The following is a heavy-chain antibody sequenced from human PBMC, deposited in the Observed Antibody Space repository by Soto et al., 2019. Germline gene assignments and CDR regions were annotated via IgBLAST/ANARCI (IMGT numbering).Heavy chain of an antibody. Sequence: QVQLVESGGGVVQPGRSLRLSCAASGFTFSTFGMHWVRQSPGKGLEWVAVIWNGRNSEDYADSVKGRFTISRDNSRNTLYLQMNGLRAEDTAMYYWVTERGNYEFDYWGQGILVTVSS. V-gene: IGHV3-33*01. D-gene: IGHD1-7*01. CDR3: VTERGNYEFDY. CDR2: IWNGRNSE. CDR1: GFTFSTFG. J-gene: IGHJ4*02.